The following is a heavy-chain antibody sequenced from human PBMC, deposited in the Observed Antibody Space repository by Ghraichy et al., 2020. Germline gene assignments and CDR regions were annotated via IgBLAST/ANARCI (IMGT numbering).Heavy chain of an antibody. CDR1: GGSISSSSYY. CDR3: ATESKGGGSSSLGFDY. CDR2: IYYSGST. V-gene: IGHV4-39*02. D-gene: IGHD6-6*01. Sequence: ETLSLTCTVSGGSISSSSYYWGWIRQPPGKGLEWIGSIYYSGSTYYNPSLKSRVTISVDTSKNQFSLKLSSVTAADTAVYYCATESKGGGSSSLGFDYWGQGTLVTVSS. J-gene: IGHJ4*02.